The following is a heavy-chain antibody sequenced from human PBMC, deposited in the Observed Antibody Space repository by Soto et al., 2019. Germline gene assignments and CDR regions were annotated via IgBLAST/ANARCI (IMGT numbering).Heavy chain of an antibody. Sequence: QFQLVQSGAEVKKPGASVKVSCKASGYTFTTYDISWVRQAPGQGLEWMGRISAYNGNTNYAQKLQGRVTMTTDTSTSTAYMELRSLRSDDTPVYYCARVGGYCSSTTCYRWFDPWGQGTLVTVSS. CDR3: ARVGGYCSSTTCYRWFDP. D-gene: IGHD2-2*01. CDR1: GYTFTTYD. V-gene: IGHV1-18*04. CDR2: ISAYNGNT. J-gene: IGHJ5*02.